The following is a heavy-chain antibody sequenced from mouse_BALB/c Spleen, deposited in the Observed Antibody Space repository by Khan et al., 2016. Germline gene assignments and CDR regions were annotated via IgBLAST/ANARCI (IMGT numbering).Heavy chain of an antibody. V-gene: IGHV14-3*02. CDR1: GFKITDTY. J-gene: IGHJ4*01. Sequence: EVQLQESGAELVKPGASVKLSCRASGFKITDTYIHWVRQRPAQGLEWIGRIDPANGITDYDPKFQAKATITADTSSNTAYLQVSSLTSEDTAVYYCARLGSITGSSMDYWGQGTSVTVSS. CDR2: IDPANGIT. CDR3: ARLGSITGSSMDY. D-gene: IGHD1-1*01.